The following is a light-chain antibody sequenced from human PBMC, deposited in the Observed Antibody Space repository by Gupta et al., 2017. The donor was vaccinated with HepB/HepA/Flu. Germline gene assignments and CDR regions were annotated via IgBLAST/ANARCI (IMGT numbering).Light chain of an antibody. CDR1: ETINTF. J-gene: IGKJ1*01. CDR2: AAS. CDR3: QHTYSSPPWT. V-gene: IGKV1-39*01. Sequence: DIQMTQSPSSLSASLGDRVTISCRASETINTFLKWYQQRPGKAPRLLIYAASSLQSGIPSRFNGSGSGTDFTLTISSLQPEDFATYYCQHTYSSPPWTFGQGTKVEMK.